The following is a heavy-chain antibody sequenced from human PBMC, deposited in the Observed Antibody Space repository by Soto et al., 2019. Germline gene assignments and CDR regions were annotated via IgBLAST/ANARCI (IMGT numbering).Heavy chain of an antibody. D-gene: IGHD2-15*01. Sequence: GPSVKVSCKASGYTFTSYYMHWVRQAPGQGLEWMGIINPSGGSTSYAQKFQGRVTMTRDTSTSTVYMELSSLRSEDTAVYYCARAVIVVVVAAPPGYWGQGTLVTVSS. V-gene: IGHV1-46*01. CDR1: GYTFTSYY. J-gene: IGHJ4*02. CDR3: ARAVIVVVVAAPPGY. CDR2: INPSGGST.